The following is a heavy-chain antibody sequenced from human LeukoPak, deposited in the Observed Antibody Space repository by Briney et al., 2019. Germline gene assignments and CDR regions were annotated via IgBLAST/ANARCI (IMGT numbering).Heavy chain of an antibody. D-gene: IGHD3-10*01. V-gene: IGHV1-8*01. J-gene: IGHJ6*03. CDR2: MNPKSDDT. CDR3: ARVGIGWGNFYYYYMDV. Sequence: ASVKVSCKASGYTFTSYDINWARQATGQGLEWMGWMNPKSDDTGYAQNFQGRVTMTRNTSISTAYMELSRLRPDDTALYYCARVGIGWGNFYYYYMDVWGKGTTVTVSS. CDR1: GYTFTSYD.